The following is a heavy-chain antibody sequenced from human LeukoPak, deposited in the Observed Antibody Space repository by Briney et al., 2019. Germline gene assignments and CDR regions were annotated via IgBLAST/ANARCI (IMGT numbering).Heavy chain of an antibody. CDR2: ISSSGSTI. CDR1: GFTFSSYE. D-gene: IGHD3-22*01. J-gene: IGHJ3*02. CDR3: ARRRYYYDSSGYYFGAFDI. V-gene: IGHV3-48*03. Sequence: SGGSLRLSCAASGFTFSSYEMNWVRQAPGKGLEWVSYISSSGSTIYYAGSVKGRFTISRDNAKNSLYLQMNSLRAEDTAVYYCARRRYYYDSSGYYFGAFDIWGQGTMVTVSS.